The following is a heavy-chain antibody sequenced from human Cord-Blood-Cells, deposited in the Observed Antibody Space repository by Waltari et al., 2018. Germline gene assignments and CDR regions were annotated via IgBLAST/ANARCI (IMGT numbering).Heavy chain of an antibody. CDR2: IYYSGST. CDR1: GGSISSSSYY. CDR3: AKYSSGWYWYFDL. J-gene: IGHJ2*01. D-gene: IGHD6-19*01. Sequence: QLQLQESGPGLVKPSETLSLTCTVSGGSISSSSYYWGWIRQPPGKGLEWIGSIYYSGSTYYKPALKGQVTISVGTSKNQFSLKLSSVTAADTAVYYCAKYSSGWYWYFDLWGRGTLVTVSS. V-gene: IGHV4-39*01.